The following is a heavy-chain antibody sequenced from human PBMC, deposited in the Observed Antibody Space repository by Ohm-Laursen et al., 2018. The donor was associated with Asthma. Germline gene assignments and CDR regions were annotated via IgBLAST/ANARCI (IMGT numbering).Heavy chain of an antibody. CDR1: GFTFSNFA. V-gene: IGHV3-30-3*01. CDR2: ITSDGSWT. CDR3: ARRDFSGGDPSAAFDI. D-gene: IGHD2-21*02. J-gene: IGHJ3*02. Sequence: SLRLSCAASGFTFSNFAMHWVRQAPGKGLEWVSIITSDGSWTSYADSVEGRFTISGDNSKNTLYMQMNSLRAEDTAVYYCARRDFSGGDPSAAFDIWGQGTMVTVSS.